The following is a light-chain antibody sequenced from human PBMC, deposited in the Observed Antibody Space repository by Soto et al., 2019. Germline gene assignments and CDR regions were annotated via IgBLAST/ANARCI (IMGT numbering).Light chain of an antibody. CDR2: DVS. CDR1: SSDVGDYNY. V-gene: IGLV2-14*01. J-gene: IGLJ2*01. CDR3: SSYTSSSTLV. Sequence: QSALTQPASVSGSPGQSITISCTGTSSDVGDYNYVSWYQQHPGRAPKLIIYDVSNRPSVVSNRFSGSKSGNTASLTISGLQAEDEADYYCSSYTSSSTLVFGGGTKLTVL.